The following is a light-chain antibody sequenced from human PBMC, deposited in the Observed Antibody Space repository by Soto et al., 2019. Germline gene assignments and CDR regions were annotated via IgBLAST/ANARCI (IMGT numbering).Light chain of an antibody. J-gene: IGKJ2*01. CDR3: LQSGNSSLT. CDR2: GAS. CDR1: RRISSAY. Sequence: EVVLTQSPGTLSLSPGERATLSCRASRRISSAYLAWYQQKPGQAPRLLIYGASTRATDIPDRFTGSVSATDFTRIISRLEPEDFAVYYCLQSGNSSLTFGQGTRLELK. V-gene: IGKV3-20*01.